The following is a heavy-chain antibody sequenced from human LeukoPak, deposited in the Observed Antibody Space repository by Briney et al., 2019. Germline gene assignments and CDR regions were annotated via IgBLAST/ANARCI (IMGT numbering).Heavy chain of an antibody. J-gene: IGHJ3*01. Sequence: GGSLRLSCAASGLTFSSYGMHWVRQAPGKGLEWVAVIWYDGSNKYYADSVKGRFTISRDNPKNTLYLQMNSLRAEDAAVYYCARDGPAVPGQSRAFDVWGQGTMVTVSS. CDR3: ARDGPAVPGQSRAFDV. CDR2: IWYDGSNK. V-gene: IGHV3-33*01. D-gene: IGHD3-10*01. CDR1: GLTFSSYG.